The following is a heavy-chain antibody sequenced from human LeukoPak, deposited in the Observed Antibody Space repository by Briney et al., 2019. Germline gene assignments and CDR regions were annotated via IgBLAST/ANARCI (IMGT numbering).Heavy chain of an antibody. CDR2: IYSGGST. J-gene: IGHJ4*02. CDR1: GFTVSSNY. CDR3: ARSSPDSYYYDSSGYYSPGGFDY. Sequence: GGSLRLSCAASGFTVSSNYMSWVRQAPGKGLEWVSVIYSGGSTYYADSVKGRFTISRDNSKNTLYLQMNSLRAEDTAVYYCARSSPDSYYYDSSGYYSPGGFDYWGQGTLVTVSS. V-gene: IGHV3-66*02. D-gene: IGHD3-22*01.